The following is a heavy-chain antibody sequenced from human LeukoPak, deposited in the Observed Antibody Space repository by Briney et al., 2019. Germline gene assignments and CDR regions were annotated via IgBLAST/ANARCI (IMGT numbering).Heavy chain of an antibody. Sequence: PGWSLRLSCAASGITFSTSGMHWVRQAPGKGLEWVAVIWYDGSQKYYADSVKGRSTISRDNSKDTLFLQMNSLTLEDTAVYYCAKDTGHLILGDYWGQGTLVIVSS. CDR2: IWYDGSQK. J-gene: IGHJ4*02. CDR1: GITFSTSG. D-gene: IGHD7-27*01. V-gene: IGHV3-33*06. CDR3: AKDTGHLILGDY.